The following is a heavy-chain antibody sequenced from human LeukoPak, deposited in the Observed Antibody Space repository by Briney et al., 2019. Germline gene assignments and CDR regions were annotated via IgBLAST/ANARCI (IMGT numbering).Heavy chain of an antibody. CDR3: VKEAMRAVFDP. D-gene: IGHD2-2*01. J-gene: IGHJ5*02. V-gene: IGHV3-64D*09. CDR1: GFTFSSYA. CDR2: ISSNGGST. Sequence: GGSLRLSCSASGFTFSSYAMHWVRQAPGKGLEYVSAISSNGGSTYYADSVKGRFTISRDNSKNTLYLQMSSLRAEDTAVYYCVKEAMRAVFDPWGQGTLVTVSS.